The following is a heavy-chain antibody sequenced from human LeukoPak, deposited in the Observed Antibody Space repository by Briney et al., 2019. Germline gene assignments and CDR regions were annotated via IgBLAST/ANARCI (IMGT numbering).Heavy chain of an antibody. D-gene: IGHD6-19*01. V-gene: IGHV3-21*01. CDR3: ARWAHSSGWWGDYYYGMDV. CDR2: ISSSSSYI. Sequence: PGGSLRLSCAASGFTFSSYSMNWVRQAPWKGLEWVSSISSSSSYIYYADSVKGRFTISRDNAKNSLYLQMNSLRAGDTAVYYCARWAHSSGWWGDYYYGMDVWGQGTTVTVSS. CDR1: GFTFSSYS. J-gene: IGHJ6*02.